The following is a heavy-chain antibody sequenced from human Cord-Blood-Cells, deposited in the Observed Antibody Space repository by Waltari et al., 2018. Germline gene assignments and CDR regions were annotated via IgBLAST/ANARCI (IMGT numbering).Heavy chain of an antibody. CDR3: ARIRIAARPDIDY. Sequence: QVQLQQWGAGLLKPSETLSLTCAVYGGSFSGYYWSWIRQPPGKGLEWIGEINHSGSTNYNPSLKSRVTISVDTSKNQFSLKLSSVTAADTAVYYCARIRIAARPDIDYWGQGTLVTVSS. CDR2: INHSGST. V-gene: IGHV4-34*01. D-gene: IGHD6-6*01. CDR1: GGSFSGYY. J-gene: IGHJ4*02.